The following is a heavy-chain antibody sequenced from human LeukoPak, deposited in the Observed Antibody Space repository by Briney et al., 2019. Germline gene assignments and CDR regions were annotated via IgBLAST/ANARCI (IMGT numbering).Heavy chain of an antibody. CDR2: IYHSGST. CDR1: GGSISSSNW. J-gene: IGHJ5*02. V-gene: IGHV4-4*02. D-gene: IGHD3-10*01. Sequence: PSGTLSLTCAVSGGSISSSNWWSWVRQPPGKGLEWIGEIYHSGSTNYNPSLKSRVTISVDKSKNQFSLKLSSVTAADTAVYYCAGYTYYYGSGSPNWFDPWGQGTLVTVSS. CDR3: AGYTYYYGSGSPNWFDP.